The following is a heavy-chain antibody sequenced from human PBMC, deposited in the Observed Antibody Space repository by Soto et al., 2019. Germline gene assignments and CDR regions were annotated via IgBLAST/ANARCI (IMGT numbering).Heavy chain of an antibody. V-gene: IGHV1-69*12. D-gene: IGHD2-21*02. J-gene: IGHJ2*01. CDR1: GGTFSSYA. CDR3: ARVSGSDRGSHFDL. Sequence: QVQLVQSGAGVKKPGSSVKVSCTASGGTFSSYAISWVRQAPGQGLEWMGGIIPICGTANYAQKFQGRVTITADESTSTAYMELGSLRSEDTAVYYCARVSGSDRGSHFDLWGRGTLVTVSS. CDR2: IIPICGTA.